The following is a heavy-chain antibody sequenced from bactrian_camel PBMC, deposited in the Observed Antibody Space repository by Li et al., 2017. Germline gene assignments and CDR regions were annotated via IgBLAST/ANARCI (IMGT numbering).Heavy chain of an antibody. CDR2: ISEGGGAT. D-gene: IGHD3*01. CDR3: ATTPLRWSCTVQDDLFRD. CDR1: GYTFTDYS. V-gene: IGHV3S25*01. Sequence: QLVESGGGSVQPGGSLRLSCVGSGYTFTDYSMGWVRQVPGKEREGLAAISEGGGATVYADSVKGRFTMSSDTAENTVYLQMTNLKPDDTAMYYCATTPLRWSCTVQDDLFRDWGQGTQVTVS. J-gene: IGHJ4*01.